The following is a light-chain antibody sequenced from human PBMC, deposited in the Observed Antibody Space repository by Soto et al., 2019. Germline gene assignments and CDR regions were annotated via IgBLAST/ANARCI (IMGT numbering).Light chain of an antibody. V-gene: IGKV1-39*01. Sequence: IQMTQSPSSLSASVVDRVTIACLPSQSVISYLNWYQQKPGKAPKLLIYDASRLQSGVPSRFSGSGSGTEFTLTISSVQPEDFGSYYCQQSYSTPHTFGQGTKVDIK. CDR1: QSVISY. CDR2: DAS. J-gene: IGKJ1*01. CDR3: QQSYSTPHT.